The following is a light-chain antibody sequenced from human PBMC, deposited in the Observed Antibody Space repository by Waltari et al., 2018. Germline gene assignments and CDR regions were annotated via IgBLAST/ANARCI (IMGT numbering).Light chain of an antibody. J-gene: IGKJ1*01. CDR3: QHYYTSSWT. CDR1: QSIGRK. Sequence: IQMTQSPSTLSASVGDRVTTTYRASQSIGRKLAWYRQKPGKAPNLLIYDVSSFESGVPSRFTGSGSGTEFTLTISNLQPDDFATYYCQHYYTSSWTFGQGTKVEIK. CDR2: DVS. V-gene: IGKV1-5*01.